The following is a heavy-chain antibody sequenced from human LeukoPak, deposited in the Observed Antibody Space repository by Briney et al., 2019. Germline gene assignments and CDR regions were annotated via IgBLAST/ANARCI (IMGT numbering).Heavy chain of an antibody. CDR1: GFTFSSYW. CDR2: IKQDGSEK. D-gene: IGHD3-16*01. J-gene: IGHJ5*02. V-gene: IGHV3-7*01. CDR3: ARGASFWGSWFDP. Sequence: SGGSLRLSCAASGFTFSSYWMSWVRQAPGKGLEWVANIKQDGSEKYYVDSVKGRFTISRDNAKNSLYLQMNSLRAEDTAVYYCARGASFWGSWFDPWGQGTLVTVSS.